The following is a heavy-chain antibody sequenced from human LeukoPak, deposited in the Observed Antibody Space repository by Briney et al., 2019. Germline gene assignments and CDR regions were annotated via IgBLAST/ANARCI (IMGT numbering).Heavy chain of an antibody. V-gene: IGHV1-2*02. J-gene: IGHJ4*02. CDR2: INPNSGGT. CDR3: ARDYGGNLAMWYFDY. Sequence: GSVKVPCKASGHTFTGYYMHWVRQAPGQGLEWMGWINPNSGGTNYAQKFQGRVTMTRDTSISTAYMELSRLRSDDTAVYYCARDYGGNLAMWYFDYWGQGTLVTVSS. D-gene: IGHD4-23*01. CDR1: GHTFTGYY.